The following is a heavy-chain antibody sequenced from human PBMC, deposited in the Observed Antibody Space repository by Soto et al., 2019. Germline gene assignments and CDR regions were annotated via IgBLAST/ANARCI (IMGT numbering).Heavy chain of an antibody. CDR3: ARHYTSDPSDY. Sequence: SETLSLTCTVSGGSISNYYWSWIRQPPGKGLEWIGYIYYSGSTNYNPSLKSRVTISVDTSKNQFSLKLSSVTAADTAVYYCARHYTSDPSDYWGQGTLVTVSS. CDR2: IYYSGST. J-gene: IGHJ4*01. V-gene: IGHV4-59*01. CDR1: GGSISNYY. D-gene: IGHD3-3*01.